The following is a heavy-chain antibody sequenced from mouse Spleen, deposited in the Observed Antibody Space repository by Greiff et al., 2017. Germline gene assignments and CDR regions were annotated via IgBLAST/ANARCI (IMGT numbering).Heavy chain of an antibody. J-gene: IGHJ2*01. V-gene: IGHV5-6*02. CDR1: GFTFSSYG. CDR3: ASHYDYDEVFDY. CDR2: ISSGGSYT. D-gene: IGHD2-4*01. Sequence: DVMLVESGGDLVKPGGSLKLSCAASGFTFSSYGMSWVRQTPDKRLEWVATISSGGSYTYYPDSVKGRFTISRDNAKNTLYLQMSSLKSEDTAMYYCASHYDYDEVFDYWGQGTTLTVSS.